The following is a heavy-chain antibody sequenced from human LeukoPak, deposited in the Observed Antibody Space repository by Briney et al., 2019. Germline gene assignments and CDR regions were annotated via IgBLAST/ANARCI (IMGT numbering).Heavy chain of an antibody. D-gene: IGHD6-19*01. CDR2: IYHSGST. J-gene: IGHJ4*02. Sequence: PSETLSLTCAVSGGSISSGGYSWSWIRQPPGKGLEWIGYIYHSGSTYYNPSLKSRVTISVDTSKNQFSLKLSSVTAADTAVYYCASYYRRQWLVQGYYFDYWGQGTLVTVSS. CDR1: GGSISSGGYS. CDR3: ASYYRRQWLVQGYYFDY. V-gene: IGHV4-30-2*01.